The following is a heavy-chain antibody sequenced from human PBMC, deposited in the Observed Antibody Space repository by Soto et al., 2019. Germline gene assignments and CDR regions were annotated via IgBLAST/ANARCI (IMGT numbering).Heavy chain of an antibody. Sequence: GGSLRLSCEASGFAFNKFGMHWVRQAPGKGLEWVAFISYDGSYQYYADSVQGRVTITRDNSMNTLNMQLNSLRREDTAVYYCAKGGEVGGVLGDHWGQGTLVTVSS. V-gene: IGHV3-30*18. CDR2: ISYDGSYQ. CDR3: AKGGEVGGVLGDH. D-gene: IGHD1-26*01. CDR1: GFAFNKFG. J-gene: IGHJ4*02.